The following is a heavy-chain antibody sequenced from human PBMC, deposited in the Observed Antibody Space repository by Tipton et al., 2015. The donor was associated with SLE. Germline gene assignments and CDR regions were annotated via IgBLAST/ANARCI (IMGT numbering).Heavy chain of an antibody. Sequence: GLVKPSETLPLTCSVSGDSVANSYWSWIRQPPGKGLEWIGEINYSGSTNYNPSLKSRVTISIGTSKNQLSLELSSVTAADTAVYYCARGVAYYYDFGALDIWGQGTMVTVSS. V-gene: IGHV4-34*01. CDR3: ARGVAYYYDFGALDI. CDR1: GDSVANSY. J-gene: IGHJ3*02. D-gene: IGHD3-22*01. CDR2: INYSGST.